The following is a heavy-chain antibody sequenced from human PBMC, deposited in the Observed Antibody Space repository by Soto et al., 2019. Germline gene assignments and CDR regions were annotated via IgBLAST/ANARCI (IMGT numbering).Heavy chain of an antibody. J-gene: IGHJ5*02. V-gene: IGHV4-30-2*01. CDR1: GVSISSDGYS. D-gene: IGHD6-13*01. CDR2: IDHSGST. CDR3: ARDFAADGKNRCFDP. Sequence: PAETLSLTCAVSGVSISSDGYSWSWIGQRPGKGLEWIGYIDHSGSTYYNPSLKSRVTISVDRSKNQFSLKLSSVTAADTAVYYCARDFAADGKNRCFDPWGQGTLVTVSS.